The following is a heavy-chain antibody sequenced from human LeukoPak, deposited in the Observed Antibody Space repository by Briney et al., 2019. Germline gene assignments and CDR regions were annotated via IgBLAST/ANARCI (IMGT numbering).Heavy chain of an antibody. D-gene: IGHD3-10*01. V-gene: IGHV4-4*07. J-gene: IGHJ3*02. CDR2: IYTSGST. CDR1: GGSISSYY. Sequence: SETLSLTCTVSGGSISSYYWSWIRQPAGKGLEWIGRIYTSGSTNYNPSLKSRVTMSVDTSKNQFSLKLSSVTAADTAVYYCAGGGPYYYGSGSYDAFDIWGQGTMVTVSS. CDR3: AGGGPYYYGSGSYDAFDI.